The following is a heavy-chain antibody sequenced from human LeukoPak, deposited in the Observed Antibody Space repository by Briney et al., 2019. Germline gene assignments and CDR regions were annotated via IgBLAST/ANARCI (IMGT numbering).Heavy chain of an antibody. J-gene: IGHJ4*02. Sequence: PSETLSLTCTVSGGSISSSSYYWDWIRQPPGKGLEWIGSIYHSGTTYYNPSLKSRVTISVDTSKNQFSLKLTSVTAADTAVYYCARLVRRSLYFDQWGQGIPVTVSS. CDR1: GGSISSSSYY. D-gene: IGHD6-6*01. V-gene: IGHV4-39*01. CDR3: ARLVRRSLYFDQ. CDR2: IYHSGTT.